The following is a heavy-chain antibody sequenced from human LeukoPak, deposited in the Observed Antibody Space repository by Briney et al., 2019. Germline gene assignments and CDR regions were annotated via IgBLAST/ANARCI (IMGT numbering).Heavy chain of an antibody. V-gene: IGHV3-30*02. CDR2: IRYDGSNK. Sequence: PGRSLRLSCAASGFTFSSYGMHWVRQAPGKGLEWVAFIRYDGSNKYYADSVKGRFTISRDNSKNTLYLQMNSLRAEDTAVYYCTTDPGWYDTYYFDYWGQGTLVTVSS. D-gene: IGHD6-19*01. CDR1: GFTFSSYG. CDR3: TTDPGWYDTYYFDY. J-gene: IGHJ4*02.